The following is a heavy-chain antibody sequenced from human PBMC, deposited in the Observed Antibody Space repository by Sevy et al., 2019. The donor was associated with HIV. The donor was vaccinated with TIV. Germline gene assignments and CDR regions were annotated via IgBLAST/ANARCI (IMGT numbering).Heavy chain of an antibody. CDR3: ARGGSGDYYYYGVDV. D-gene: IGHD3-10*01. CDR1: GFTFRNFG. J-gene: IGHJ6*02. V-gene: IGHV3-30*03. CDR2: VSYDGSSK. Sequence: GGSLRLSCVGSGFTFRNFGVHWLRQAPGKGLEWLSVVSYDGSSKYYVDSVKGRSIVSRDNSKNTLYLQMNSLRTEDTAVYYCARGGSGDYYYYGVDVWGQGTTVTVSS.